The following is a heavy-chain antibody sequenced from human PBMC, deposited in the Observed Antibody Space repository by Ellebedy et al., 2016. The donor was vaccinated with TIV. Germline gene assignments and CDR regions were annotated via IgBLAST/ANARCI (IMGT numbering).Heavy chain of an antibody. V-gene: IGHV1-18*01. D-gene: IGHD3-10*01. CDR2: ISAYNGNT. Sequence: AASVKVSCTASGYTFTSYGISWVRQAPGQGLEWMGWISAYNGNTNYAQKLQGRVTMTTDTSTSKAYRELSSLRSEDTAVYYCARDLSMRRITMVRGVIGYWGQGTLVTVSS. CDR3: ARDLSMRRITMVRGVIGY. J-gene: IGHJ4*02. CDR1: GYTFTSYG.